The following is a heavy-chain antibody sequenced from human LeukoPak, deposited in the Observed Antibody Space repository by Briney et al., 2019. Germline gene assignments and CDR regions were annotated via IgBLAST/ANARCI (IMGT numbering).Heavy chain of an antibody. CDR3: ARSGIGATEIDY. D-gene: IGHD6-13*01. Sequence: GGSLRLSCAASGFTFSDYFMSWVRQAPGKGLEWLSYVSGRGNYVDYAESLKGRITISRDNAKNSLYLQMNSLRAEDTAVYYCARSGIGATEIDYWGQGTLVTVSS. J-gene: IGHJ4*02. CDR2: VSGRGNYV. V-gene: IGHV3-11*06. CDR1: GFTFSDYF.